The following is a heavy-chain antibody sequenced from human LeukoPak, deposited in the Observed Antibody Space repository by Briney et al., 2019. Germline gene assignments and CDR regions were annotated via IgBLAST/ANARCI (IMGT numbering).Heavy chain of an antibody. CDR1: GFTFSSYG. CDR3: ARNDFWSGYPD. D-gene: IGHD3-3*01. V-gene: IGHV3-30*02. CDR2: IRFDGNNK. J-gene: IGHJ4*02. Sequence: GGSLRLSCAASGFTFSSYGMHWVRQAPGKGLDWVAFIRFDGNNKYYADSVKGRFTISRDNFKNTLYLQMNSLRSDDTAVYYCARNDFWSGYPDWGQGTLVTVSS.